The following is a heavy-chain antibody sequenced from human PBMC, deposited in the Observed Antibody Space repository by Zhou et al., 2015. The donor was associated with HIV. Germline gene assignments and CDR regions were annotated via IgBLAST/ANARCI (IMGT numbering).Heavy chain of an antibody. V-gene: IGHV1-69*01. J-gene: IGHJ6*03. CDR3: ARGRVATIPYYYYYYMDV. D-gene: IGHD5-12*01. CDR1: GGTFSSYA. Sequence: QVQLVQSGAEVKKPGSSVKVSCKASGGTFSSYAISWVRQAPGQGLEWMGGIIPIFGTANYAQKFQGRVTITADESTSTAYMELSSLRSEDTAVYYCARGRVATIPYYYYYYMDVWGKGTTVTVSS. CDR2: IIPIFGTA.